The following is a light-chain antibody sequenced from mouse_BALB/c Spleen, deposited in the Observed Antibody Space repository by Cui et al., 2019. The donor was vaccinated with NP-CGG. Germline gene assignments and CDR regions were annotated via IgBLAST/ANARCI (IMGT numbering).Light chain of an antibody. CDR1: TGAVTTSNY. Sequence: VAILPSAPTTAPGGTVTLTCRSSTGAVTTSNYANWVQEKPDHLFTGLIGGTNNRAPGVPARFSGSLIGDKAALTITGAQTEDEAIYFCALWYSNHWVFGGGTKLTVL. CDR2: GTN. V-gene: IGLV1*01. J-gene: IGLJ1*01. CDR3: ALWYSNHWV.